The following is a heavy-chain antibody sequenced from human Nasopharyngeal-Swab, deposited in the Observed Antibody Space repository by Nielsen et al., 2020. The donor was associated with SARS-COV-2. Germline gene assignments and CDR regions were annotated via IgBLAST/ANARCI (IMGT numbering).Heavy chain of an antibody. J-gene: IGHJ6*03. D-gene: IGHD6-13*01. Sequence: ETLSLTCAASGFTFSSYWMHWVRQAPGKGLVWVSRINSDGSSTSYADSVKGRFTISRDNAKNTLYLQMNSLRAEDTAVYYCARVAAAGTLYYYYYMDVWGKGTTVTVSS. CDR2: INSDGSST. CDR1: GFTFSSYW. CDR3: ARVAAAGTLYYYYYMDV. V-gene: IGHV3-74*01.